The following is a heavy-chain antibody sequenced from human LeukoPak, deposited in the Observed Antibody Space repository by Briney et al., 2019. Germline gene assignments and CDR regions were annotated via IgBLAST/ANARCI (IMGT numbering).Heavy chain of an antibody. V-gene: IGHV4-34*01. CDR1: GGSFSGYY. CDR2: INHSGST. D-gene: IGHD3-10*01. J-gene: IGHJ6*03. CDR3: ARRSRSMVRGVIESYYYYYMDV. Sequence: PSETLSLTCAVYGGSFSGYYWSWIRQPPGKGLEWIGEINHSGSTNYNPSLKSRVTISVDTSKNQFSLKLSSVTAADTAVYYCARRSRSMVRGVIESYYYYYMDVWGKGTTVTISS.